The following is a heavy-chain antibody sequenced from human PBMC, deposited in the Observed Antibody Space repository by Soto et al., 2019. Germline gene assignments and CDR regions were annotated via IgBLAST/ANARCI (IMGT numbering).Heavy chain of an antibody. CDR3: ARAKAPLYSSSWYWFDP. V-gene: IGHV4-59*08. J-gene: IGHJ5*02. CDR1: GGSISSYY. CDR2: IYYSGST. Sequence: SETLSLTCTVSGGSISSYYWSWIRQPPGKGLEWIGYIYYSGSTNYNPSLKSRVTISVDTSKNQFSLKLSSVTAADTAVYYRARAKAPLYSSSWYWFDPWGQGTLVTVSS. D-gene: IGHD6-13*01.